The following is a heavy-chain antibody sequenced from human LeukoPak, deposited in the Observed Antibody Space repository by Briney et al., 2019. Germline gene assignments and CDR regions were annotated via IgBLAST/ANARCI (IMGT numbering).Heavy chain of an antibody. CDR1: GYTLTSYA. D-gene: IGHD5-18*01. CDR2: INTNTGNP. J-gene: IGHJ4*02. Sequence: DSVKASCQASGYTLTSYAMNWVRQAPGQGLEWMGWINTNTGNPTYAQGFTGRFVFSLDTSVSTAYLQISSLKAEDTAVYYCARGELWLKTPSDYWGQGTLVTVSS. CDR3: ARGELWLKTPSDY. V-gene: IGHV7-4-1*02.